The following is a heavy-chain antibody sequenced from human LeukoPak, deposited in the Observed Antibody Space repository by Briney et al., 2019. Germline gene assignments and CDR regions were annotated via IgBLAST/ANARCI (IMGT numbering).Heavy chain of an antibody. CDR1: GFTFTNYA. V-gene: IGHV3-23*01. Sequence: GGSLRLSCAASGFTFTNYAMSWVRQTPGKGLEWVSATVGSRPDTYHADSVRGRFTISRDTSRSTLYLQMNSLRAEDAAVYYCAKAPVTSCRGAFCYPFDYWGQGTLVTVSS. CDR2: TVGSRPDT. J-gene: IGHJ4*02. D-gene: IGHD2-15*01. CDR3: AKAPVTSCRGAFCYPFDY.